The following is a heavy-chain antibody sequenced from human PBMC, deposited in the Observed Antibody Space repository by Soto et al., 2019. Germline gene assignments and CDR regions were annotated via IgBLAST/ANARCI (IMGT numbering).Heavy chain of an antibody. CDR2: IYSGGST. D-gene: IGHD6-19*01. CDR1: GFTVSSNY. J-gene: IGHJ4*02. V-gene: IGHV3-66*01. Sequence: EVQLVESGGGLVQPGGSLRLSCAASGFTVSSNYMSWVRQAPGKGLEWVSVIYSGGSTYYADSVKGRFTISRDNSKNTLYLQMNSLRAEDTAVYYCARAANQWLDLYCFDYWGQGTLVTVSS. CDR3: ARAANQWLDLYCFDY.